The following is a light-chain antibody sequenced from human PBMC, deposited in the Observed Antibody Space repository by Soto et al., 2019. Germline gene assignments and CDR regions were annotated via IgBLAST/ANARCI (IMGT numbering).Light chain of an antibody. V-gene: IGKV3-11*01. CDR3: QQRVNWLT. Sequence: EIVLTQSPAILSLSPGERATLSCRASQSVGTYLDWYQQKRGQAPRLLIYDASNRATGIPARFSGSGSGTDFTLTISSLEREDFAVYYCQQRVNWLTFGGGTKVEL. J-gene: IGKJ4*01. CDR1: QSVGTY. CDR2: DAS.